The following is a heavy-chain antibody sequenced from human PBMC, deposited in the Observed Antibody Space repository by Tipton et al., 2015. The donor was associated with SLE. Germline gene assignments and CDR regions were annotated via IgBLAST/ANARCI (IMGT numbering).Heavy chain of an antibody. CDR3: ARAIGANYFHF. CDR2: IYHTGSS. J-gene: IGHJ4*02. D-gene: IGHD3-16*01. CDR1: GGSIISNNW. Sequence: GLVKPSGTLSLTCGVSGGSIISNNWWSWVRQPPGKGLEWIGEIYHTGSSNYNPSLKSRVAISVDKSKNHFSLSLTSVTAADTAVYYCARAIGANYFHFWGQGILVTVSS. V-gene: IGHV4-4*02.